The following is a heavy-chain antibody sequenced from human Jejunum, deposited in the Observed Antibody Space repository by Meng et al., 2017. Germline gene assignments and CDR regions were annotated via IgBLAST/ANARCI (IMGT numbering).Heavy chain of an antibody. Sequence: GGSLRLSCAASGFSFSSDWMSWVRQAPGKGLEWAANIKRDGSEKNYVDSVKGRFTISRDNAKNSLYLQMNSRRAEDTAVYYCARSASYYYFDYWGQGTLVTVSS. CDR1: GFSFSSDW. CDR2: IKRDGSEK. D-gene: IGHD1-26*01. CDR3: ARSASYYYFDY. V-gene: IGHV3-7*01. J-gene: IGHJ4*02.